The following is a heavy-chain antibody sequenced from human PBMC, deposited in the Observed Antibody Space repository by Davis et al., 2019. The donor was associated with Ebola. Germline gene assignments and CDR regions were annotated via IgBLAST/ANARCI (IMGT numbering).Heavy chain of an antibody. V-gene: IGHV1-18*01. D-gene: IGHD3-9*01. CDR3: ARDGTSVNNYDILTGYYYYYGMDV. Sequence: ASVKVSCKASGYTFTRYGISWVRQPPGQGLEWMGWISAYNDNTNYAQKLQGRVTMTTDTSTSTAYMELRSLRSDDTAVYYCARDGTSVNNYDILTGYYYYYGMDVWGQGTTVTVSS. CDR2: ISAYNDNT. J-gene: IGHJ6*02. CDR1: GYTFTRYG.